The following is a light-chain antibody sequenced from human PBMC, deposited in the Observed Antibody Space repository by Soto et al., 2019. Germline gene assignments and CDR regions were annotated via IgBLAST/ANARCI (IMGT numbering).Light chain of an antibody. V-gene: IGLV1-40*01. Sequence: QSVLTQPPSVSGAPGQRVTISCTGSRSNIGAGYDIHWYQHFPGIAPKLLIYGFNNRASGVPDRFSGSKSGTSASLAIAGLQAEDEADYYCQSYDSTLSALVFGGGTKVTVL. CDR2: GFN. CDR3: QSYDSTLSALV. J-gene: IGLJ2*01. CDR1: RSNIGAGYD.